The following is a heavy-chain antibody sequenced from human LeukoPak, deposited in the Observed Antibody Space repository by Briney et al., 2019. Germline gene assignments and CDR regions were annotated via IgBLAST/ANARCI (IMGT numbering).Heavy chain of an antibody. CDR2: VWHDGSNR. Sequence: PGGSLRLSCTAPGFTFSSYAIHWIRQAPGKGLEWVALVWHDGSNRYCSEAVKGRFTISRDNSKNTVYLQINSLRAEDTAVYYCARSEMWNDAFDIWGQGTMVTVSS. V-gene: IGHV3-33*01. J-gene: IGHJ3*02. CDR1: GFTFSSYA. CDR3: ARSEMWNDAFDI. D-gene: IGHD1-1*01.